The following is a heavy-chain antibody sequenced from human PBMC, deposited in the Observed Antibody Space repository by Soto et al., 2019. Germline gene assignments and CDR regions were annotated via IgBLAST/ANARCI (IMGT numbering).Heavy chain of an antibody. CDR2: ISAYNGNT. CDR3: ARRDIVVGKVYYTYYYMDV. J-gene: IGHJ6*03. CDR1: GYTFTSYG. V-gene: IGHV1-18*01. D-gene: IGHD2-2*01. Sequence: GASVKVSCKASGYTFTSYGISWVRQAPGQGLEWMGWISAYNGNTNYAQKLQGRVTMTTDTSTSTAYMELRSLRSDDTAVYYCARRDIVVGKVYYTYYYMDVWCKGITVTVSS.